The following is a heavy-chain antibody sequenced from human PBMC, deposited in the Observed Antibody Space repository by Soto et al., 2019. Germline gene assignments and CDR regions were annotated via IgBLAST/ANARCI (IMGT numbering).Heavy chain of an antibody. CDR1: GYTFTSYD. V-gene: IGHV1-8*01. Sequence: RASVKVSCKASGYTFTSYDINWVRQATGQGLEWMGWMNPNSGNTGYAQKFQGRVTMTRNTSISTAYMELSSLRSEGTAVYYCAREIVVVPAALYYYYYGMDVWGQGTTVTVSS. CDR3: AREIVVVPAALYYYYYGMDV. CDR2: MNPNSGNT. D-gene: IGHD2-2*01. J-gene: IGHJ6*02.